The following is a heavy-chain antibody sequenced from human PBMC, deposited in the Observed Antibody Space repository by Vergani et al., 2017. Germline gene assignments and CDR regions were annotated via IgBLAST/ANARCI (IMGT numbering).Heavy chain of an antibody. J-gene: IGHJ3*02. CDR2: IHRIGAA. V-gene: IGHV4-61*02. D-gene: IGHD3-9*01. CDR3: ARDDILTAHLRALDI. Sequence: QVQLQESGPGLVKPSQTLSLICNVSGDSINSGSYCWSWIRRPAGKGLEWICRIHRIGAANYNPSFTSRVTISVGTSKNQISLMLISVTAADTAVYFCARDDILTAHLRALDIWGQGTMVTVSS. CDR1: GDSINSGSYC.